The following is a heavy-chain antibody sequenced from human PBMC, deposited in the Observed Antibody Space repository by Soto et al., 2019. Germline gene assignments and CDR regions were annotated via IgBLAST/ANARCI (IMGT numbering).Heavy chain of an antibody. Sequence: QVQLVQSGAEVKKPGASVKVSCKASGYTFTSYSMHWVRQAPGQRLEWLGWINAGNGNTKYSQKYQGRVTITRDTSASTDYMELSSLRSEDTAVYYCARSIVVVTAADYWGQGPLVTVSS. V-gene: IGHV1-3*01. CDR1: GYTFTSYS. D-gene: IGHD2-21*02. CDR2: INAGNGNT. J-gene: IGHJ4*02. CDR3: ARSIVVVTAADY.